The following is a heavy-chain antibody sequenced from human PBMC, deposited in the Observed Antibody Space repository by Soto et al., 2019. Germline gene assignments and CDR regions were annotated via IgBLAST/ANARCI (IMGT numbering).Heavy chain of an antibody. J-gene: IGHJ4*02. V-gene: IGHV3-23*01. CDR2: ISGSGGST. D-gene: IGHD4-4*01. CDR1: GFSFSTYA. Sequence: GGSLRLSCAASGFSFSTYAMSWVRQAPGKGLEWVSAISGSGGSTYYADSVKGRFTISRDNSKNTLYLQMNSLRAEDTAVYYCEKELGTVTRLGYWGQGTLVTVSS. CDR3: EKELGTVTRLGY.